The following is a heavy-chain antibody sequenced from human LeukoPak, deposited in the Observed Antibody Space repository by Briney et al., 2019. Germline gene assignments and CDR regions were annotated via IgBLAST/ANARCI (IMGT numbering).Heavy chain of an antibody. CDR2: ISGSGGST. J-gene: IGHJ4*02. D-gene: IGHD3-10*01. V-gene: IGHV3-23*01. CDR1: GFTISPYW. Sequence: GGSLRLSCAASGFTISPYWMSWVRQAPGKGLEWVSAISGSGGSTYYADSVKGRFTISRDNSKNTLYLQMNSLRAEDTAVYYCAKSGRGSGSYYNAYYFDYWGQGTLVTVSS. CDR3: AKSGRGSGSYYNAYYFDY.